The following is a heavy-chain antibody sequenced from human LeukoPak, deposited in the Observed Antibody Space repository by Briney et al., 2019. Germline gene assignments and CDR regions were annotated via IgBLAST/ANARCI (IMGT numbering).Heavy chain of an antibody. V-gene: IGHV4-59*12. CDR2: AYHSGST. CDR1: DGSISNYY. D-gene: IGHD2-15*01. CDR3: ARPLSLGYCSGGSCYGRGAWFDR. Sequence: PSETLSLTCSVFDGSISNYYWSWIRQPPGKGLEWIGYAYHSGSTNYNPSLKSRVTISVDKSKNQFSLKLRSVTAADTAVYYCARPLSLGYCSGGSCYGRGAWFDRWGQGTLVTVSS. J-gene: IGHJ5*02.